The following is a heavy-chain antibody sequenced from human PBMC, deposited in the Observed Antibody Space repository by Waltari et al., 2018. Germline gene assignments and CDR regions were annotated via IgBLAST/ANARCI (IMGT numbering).Heavy chain of an antibody. CDR1: GYTLTELS. Sequence: QVQLVQSGAEVKKPGASVKVSCKVSGYTLTELSMHWVRQAPGKGLEWMVGVDPEDGETIYAQKFQGRVTMNEDTSTDTAYMELSSLRSEDTAVYYCATAPRGYSGYVLDWGQGTLVTVSS. D-gene: IGHD5-12*01. CDR2: VDPEDGET. J-gene: IGHJ4*02. CDR3: ATAPRGYSGYVLD. V-gene: IGHV1-24*01.